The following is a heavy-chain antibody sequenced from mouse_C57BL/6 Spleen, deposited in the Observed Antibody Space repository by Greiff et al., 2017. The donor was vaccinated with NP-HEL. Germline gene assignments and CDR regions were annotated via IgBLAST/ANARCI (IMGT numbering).Heavy chain of an antibody. Sequence: VKLQESGPELVKPGASVKISCKASGYAFSSSWMNWVKQRPGKGLEWIGRIYPGDGDTNYNGKFKGKATLTADKSSSTAYMQLSSLTSEDSAVYFCARSHSNFDVWGTGTTVTVSS. J-gene: IGHJ1*03. V-gene: IGHV1-82*01. D-gene: IGHD2-5*01. CDR3: ARSHSNFDV. CDR2: IYPGDGDT. CDR1: GYAFSSSW.